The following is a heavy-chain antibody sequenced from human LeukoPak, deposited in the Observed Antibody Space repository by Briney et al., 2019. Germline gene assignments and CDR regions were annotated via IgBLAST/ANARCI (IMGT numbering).Heavy chain of an antibody. CDR3: ARDNCSGGSCYVGYFDY. CDR1: GYTFTGYY. Sequence: ASVKVSCKASGYTFTGYYMHWVRQAPGQGLEWMGWIDPNSGATNYAQKFQGRVTMTRDTSISTAYMELSRLRSDDTAVYYCARDNCSGGSCYVGYFDYWGQGTLVTVSS. J-gene: IGHJ4*02. CDR2: IDPNSGAT. D-gene: IGHD2-15*01. V-gene: IGHV1-2*02.